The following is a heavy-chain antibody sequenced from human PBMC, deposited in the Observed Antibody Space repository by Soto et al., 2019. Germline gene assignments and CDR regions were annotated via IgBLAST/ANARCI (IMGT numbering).Heavy chain of an antibody. D-gene: IGHD2-2*01. V-gene: IGHV3-7*01. CDR3: ARRGNCSTPDCSLKGY. CDR1: GFTFSTDW. CDR2: IKHDGSEK. Sequence: EVQLVESGGDLVQPGGSLRLSCAASGFTFSTDWMSWVRQAQGKGLEWVANIKHDGSEKYYVGSVKGRFTISRDNAKHSLYLQLNSLRAEDTAVYYCARRGNCSTPDCSLKGYWGQGTMVTVSS. J-gene: IGHJ4*02.